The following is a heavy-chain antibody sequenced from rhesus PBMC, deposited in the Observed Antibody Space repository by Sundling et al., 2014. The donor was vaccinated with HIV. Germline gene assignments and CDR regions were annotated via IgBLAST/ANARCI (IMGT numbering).Heavy chain of an antibody. CDR1: GASISNNY. CDR2: IYGSDGRT. V-gene: IGHV4S2*01. J-gene: IGHJ4*01. CDR3: ARDQAGLDY. Sequence: QVQLQESGPGLVKPSETLPLTCAVSGASISNNYWNWVRQAPGKGLEWIGRIYGSDGRTDYNPSLKSRVTISMDTSKNHLFLTLNSVTAADTAVYYCARDQAGLDYWGRGVLVTVSS.